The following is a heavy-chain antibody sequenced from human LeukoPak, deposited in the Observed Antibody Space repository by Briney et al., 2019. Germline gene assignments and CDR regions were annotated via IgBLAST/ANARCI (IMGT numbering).Heavy chain of an antibody. Sequence: GGSLRLSCRASGFTFSAYAMTWVRQAPGKGLEWVSGISGSGGSTYYSGSVKGRFTISRDNSKNTLFLQMNSLRAEDTALYFCAKGKSGDSSDYYPDYWGQGTLVIVS. CDR2: ISGSGGST. D-gene: IGHD3-22*01. V-gene: IGHV3-23*01. J-gene: IGHJ4*02. CDR1: GFTFSAYA. CDR3: AKGKSGDSSDYYPDY.